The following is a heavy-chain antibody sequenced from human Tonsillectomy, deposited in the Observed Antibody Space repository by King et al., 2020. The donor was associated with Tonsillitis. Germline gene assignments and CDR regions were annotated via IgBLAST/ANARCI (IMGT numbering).Heavy chain of an antibody. D-gene: IGHD3-16*01. CDR1: QLSFSSHA. V-gene: IGHV3-23*04. Sequence: VQLVESGGDLVQPGGSLRLSCVVSQLSFSSHAMSWVRQAPGKGLEWVSSITNTADATFYSDSVKGRFTISRDNSKNTLFLQLNSLRADDTAVYYCAKGGGGSYWDNWGQGTPVTVSS. J-gene: IGHJ4*02. CDR2: ITNTADAT. CDR3: AKGGGGSYWDN.